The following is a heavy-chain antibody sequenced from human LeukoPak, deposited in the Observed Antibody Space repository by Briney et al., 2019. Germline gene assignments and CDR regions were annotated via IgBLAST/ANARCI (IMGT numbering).Heavy chain of an antibody. CDR3: ARGFPPRRNYDSSGYYSYYFDY. Sequence: GGSLRLSCVASGFTFSSYSMYWVRKAPGKGMQLVSSISSSSSYVYYADSVKGRFTISRDNAKNALYLQVNSLRAEDTAVYYCARGFPPRRNYDSSGYYSYYFDYWGQGTLVTVSS. CDR1: GFTFSSYS. CDR2: ISSSSSYV. D-gene: IGHD3-22*01. J-gene: IGHJ4*02. V-gene: IGHV3-21*01.